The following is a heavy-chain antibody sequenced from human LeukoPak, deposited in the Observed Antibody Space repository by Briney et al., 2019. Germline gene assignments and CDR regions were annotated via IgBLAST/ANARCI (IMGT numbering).Heavy chain of an antibody. CDR2: ISYDGSNK. Sequence: GRSLRLSCAASGFTFSSYGMHWVRQAPGKGLEWVAVISYDGSNKYYADSVKGRFTISRDNSKNTLYVQMNSLRAEDTAAYYCARGRAAATYFDSWGQGTLVTVSS. J-gene: IGHJ4*02. D-gene: IGHD6-13*01. CDR3: ARGRAAATYFDS. CDR1: GFTFSSYG. V-gene: IGHV3-30*03.